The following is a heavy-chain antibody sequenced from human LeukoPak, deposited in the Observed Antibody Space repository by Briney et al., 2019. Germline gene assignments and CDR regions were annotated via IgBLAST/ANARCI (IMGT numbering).Heavy chain of an antibody. CDR3: ARDGTYTDYDPDFDI. J-gene: IGHJ4*02. CDR2: ISGSGDST. Sequence: QPGGSLRLSCAASGFTFSNYAMKWVRQAPGKGLEWVSSISGSGDSTYYADSVKGRFTISRDNSKNTLSLQMNSLRAEDTAVFYCARDGTYTDYDPDFDIWGQGTLVTVSS. CDR1: GFTFSNYA. V-gene: IGHV3-23*01. D-gene: IGHD5-12*01.